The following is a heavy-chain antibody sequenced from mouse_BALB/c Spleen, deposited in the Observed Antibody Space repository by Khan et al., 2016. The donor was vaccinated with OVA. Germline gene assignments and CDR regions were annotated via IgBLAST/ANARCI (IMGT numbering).Heavy chain of an antibody. V-gene: IGHV1-7*01. CDR3: ARDRIDY. CDR2: INPRSGYT. CDR1: GYTFSNYW. Sequence: MQLQQSGAELAKPGASVKMSCKASGYTFSNYWIHWVKQRPGQGLEWIGYINPRSGYTNYNQTFNDKATLTTDKSSSTAYMQLSSLTSEDSAVXYCARDRIDYWGQGTTLTVSS. J-gene: IGHJ2*01.